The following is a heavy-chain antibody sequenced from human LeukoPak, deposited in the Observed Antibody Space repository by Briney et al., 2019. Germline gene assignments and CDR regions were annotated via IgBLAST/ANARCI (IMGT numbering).Heavy chain of an antibody. Sequence: GGSLRLSCAASGFTFSNYWMHWVRQAPGKGLVWVSRISSDESITSYADSVKGRFTISRDNAKNTLFLQMNGLRAEDTAVYYCARDISISSQNIAFDYWGQGTLVTVSS. CDR3: ARDISISSQNIAFDY. CDR2: ISSDESIT. D-gene: IGHD6-19*01. V-gene: IGHV3-74*01. J-gene: IGHJ4*02. CDR1: GFTFSNYW.